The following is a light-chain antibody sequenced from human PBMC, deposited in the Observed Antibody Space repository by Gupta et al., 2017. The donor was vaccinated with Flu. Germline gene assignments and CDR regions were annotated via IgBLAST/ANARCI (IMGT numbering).Light chain of an antibody. CDR3: SSITNDITWL. CDR1: SSDIGDSNY. J-gene: IGLJ3*02. Sequence: QSGLPQPASVSGSPGQSTTISCTGTSSDIGDSNYVSLYQQRPGAAPMLIIFEVNQRPSEISDRFSGSKSGYTASLTVSGLQPEDEADYYCSSITNDITWLFGGGTKVTVL. CDR2: EVN. V-gene: IGLV2-14*01.